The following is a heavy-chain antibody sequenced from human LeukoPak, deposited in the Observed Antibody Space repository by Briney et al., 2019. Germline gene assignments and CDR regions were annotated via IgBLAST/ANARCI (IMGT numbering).Heavy chain of an antibody. CDR3: ATFSVVVAATGLDY. V-gene: IGHV1-24*01. Sequence: ASVKVSCKVSGYTLTELSMHWVRQAPGKGLEWMGGFDPEDGETIYAQKFQGRVTMTEDTSTDTAYMELSSLRSEDTAVYYCATFSVVVAATGLDYWGQGTLVTVSS. J-gene: IGHJ4*02. CDR2: FDPEDGET. D-gene: IGHD2-15*01. CDR1: GYTLTELS.